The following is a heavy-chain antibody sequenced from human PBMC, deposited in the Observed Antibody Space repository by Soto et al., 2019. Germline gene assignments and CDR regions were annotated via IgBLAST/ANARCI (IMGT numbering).Heavy chain of an antibody. CDR2: ISPRDGCI. J-gene: IGHJ6*02. CDR3: ARGRLFSSSSRGLGYYGMDD. D-gene: IGHD6-6*01. CDR1: GYTFTNYY. V-gene: IGHV1-46*01. Sequence: QVQLVQSGAEVTKPGASVKISCKASGYTFTNYYMHWVRQAPGQGPEWMVIISPRDGCISNAQKFQGRLTMTADTSTSTFYMKLSSLTSEDTAVYYCARGRLFSSSSRGLGYYGMDDWGHGTTVTVSS.